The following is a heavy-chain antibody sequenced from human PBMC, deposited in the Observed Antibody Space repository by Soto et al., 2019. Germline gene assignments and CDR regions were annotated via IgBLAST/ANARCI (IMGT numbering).Heavy chain of an antibody. Sequence: EVQLLESGGGLVQPGGSLRLSCAASGFTFSSYAMSWVRQAPGKGLEWVSAISGSGGSTYYADSVKGRFTISRDNSKNTLYLQMNSLRTEDTAVDYCAKDLGVISLFNFDYWGQGTLVTVSS. V-gene: IGHV3-23*01. D-gene: IGHD3-10*01. CDR3: AKDLGVISLFNFDY. CDR2: ISGSGGST. CDR1: GFTFSSYA. J-gene: IGHJ4*02.